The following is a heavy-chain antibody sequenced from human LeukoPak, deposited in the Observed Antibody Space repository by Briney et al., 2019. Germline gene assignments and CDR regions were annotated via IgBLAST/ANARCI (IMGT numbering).Heavy chain of an antibody. J-gene: IGHJ4*02. CDR2: INHSGST. Sequence: PSETLSLTCAVYGGSFSGYYWSWIRQPPGKGLEWIGEINHSGSTNYNTSLKSRVTISVDTSKNQFSLKLSSVTAADTAVYYCAREYGGCSSTSCYYDYWGQGTLVTVSS. CDR3: AREYGGCSSTSCYYDY. CDR1: GGSFSGYY. V-gene: IGHV4-34*01. D-gene: IGHD2-2*01.